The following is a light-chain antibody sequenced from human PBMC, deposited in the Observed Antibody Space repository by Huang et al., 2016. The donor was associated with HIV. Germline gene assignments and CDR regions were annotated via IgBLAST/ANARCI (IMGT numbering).Light chain of an antibody. CDR1: QNVNTY. Sequence: DIQMTQSPPSLSASVGDSVTIACRASQNVNTYLNWYQQKPGQAPRLLIFAASRLRSGVPSRFSGSVSGTEFTLTISSLQLEDFATYYCQQRFSTTITFGQGTRLDIK. CDR2: AAS. J-gene: IGKJ5*01. CDR3: QQRFSTTIT. V-gene: IGKV1-39*01.